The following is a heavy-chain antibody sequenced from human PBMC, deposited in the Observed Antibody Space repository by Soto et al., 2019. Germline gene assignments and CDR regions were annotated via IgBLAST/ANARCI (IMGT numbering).Heavy chain of an antibody. CDR3: ATVASTHFDS. Sequence: QVQLQQSGPGLLKPSETLSLTCTVSGGSISSPSYNWGWVRQPPGKGPEWIGSFFYGGRTHYSPSLESRLSISVDTARSEVSLILTSVTAAATAVYYCATVASTHFDSWGQGALVVVSS. CDR2: FFYGGRT. D-gene: IGHD1-1*01. J-gene: IGHJ4*02. CDR1: GGSISSPSYN. V-gene: IGHV4-39*01.